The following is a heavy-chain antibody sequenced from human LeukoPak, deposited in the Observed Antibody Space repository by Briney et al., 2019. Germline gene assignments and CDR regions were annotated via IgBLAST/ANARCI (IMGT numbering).Heavy chain of an antibody. CDR3: ARDVNGRGDDSFDI. Sequence: GASVKVSCKASGYTFTSYDINWVRQASGQGLEWMGWMNPNSGNTGYAQTFQGRVTMTRNTSISTAYMELSSLRFEDTAVYYCARDVNGRGDDSFDIWGQGIMVTVSS. CDR1: GYTFTSYD. J-gene: IGHJ3*02. D-gene: IGHD2-8*01. CDR2: MNPNSGNT. V-gene: IGHV1-8*01.